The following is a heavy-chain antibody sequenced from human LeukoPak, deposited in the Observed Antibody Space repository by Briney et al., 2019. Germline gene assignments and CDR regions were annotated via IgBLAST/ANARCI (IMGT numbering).Heavy chain of an antibody. Sequence: GGSLRLSCAASGFTFSSYWMSWVRQPPGKGLEWVSSIFPSGGEIHYADSVRGRFTISRDNSKSTLSLRMNSLRAEDTAIYYCATYRQVLLPFESWGQGTLVTVSS. CDR1: GFTFSSYW. J-gene: IGHJ4*02. CDR2: IFPSGGEI. D-gene: IGHD2-8*02. V-gene: IGHV3-23*01. CDR3: ATYRQVLLPFES.